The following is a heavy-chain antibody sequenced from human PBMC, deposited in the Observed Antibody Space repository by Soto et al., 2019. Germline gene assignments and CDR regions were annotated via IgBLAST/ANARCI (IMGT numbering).Heavy chain of an antibody. CDR2: VNTSSGNT. J-gene: IGHJ6*03. V-gene: IGHV1-8*01. Sequence: VRQATGQGLEWMGWVNTSSGNTGYAQKFQGRVTMTTNTSISTAYMELSSLRSEDTAVYYCARGSLNVIMDVWGKGTTVTVSS. CDR3: ARGSLNVIMDV.